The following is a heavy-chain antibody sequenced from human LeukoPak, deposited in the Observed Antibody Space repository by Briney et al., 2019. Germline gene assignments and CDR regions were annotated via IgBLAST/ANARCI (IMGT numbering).Heavy chain of an antibody. V-gene: IGHV4-59*01. D-gene: IGHD6-19*01. CDR3: ARESSGTDEDWFDP. CDR1: GGSISSYY. Sequence: SETLSLTCTVSGGSISSYYWSWIRQPPGKGLEWIGYINYSGSTNYNPSLKSRVTISVDTSKNQFSLKLSSVTAADTAVYYCARESSGTDEDWFDPWGQGTLVTVSS. J-gene: IGHJ5*02. CDR2: INYSGST.